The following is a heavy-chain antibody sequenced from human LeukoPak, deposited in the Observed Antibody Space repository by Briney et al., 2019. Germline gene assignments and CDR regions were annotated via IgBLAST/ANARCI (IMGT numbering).Heavy chain of an antibody. CDR1: GFTFSSYA. D-gene: IGHD3-10*01. J-gene: IGHJ4*02. CDR3: ANRYYYGSGSYYSPIDY. V-gene: IGHV3-23*01. Sequence: GGSLRLSCAASGFTFSSYAMSWVRQAPGKGLEWVSAISGSGGSTYYADSVKGRFTISRDNSKNTLYLQMNSLRAEDTAVYYCANRYYYGSGSYYSPIDYWGQGTLVTVSS. CDR2: ISGSGGST.